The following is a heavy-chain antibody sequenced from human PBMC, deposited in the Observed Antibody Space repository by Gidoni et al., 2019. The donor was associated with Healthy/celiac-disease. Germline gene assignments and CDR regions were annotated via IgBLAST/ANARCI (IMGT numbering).Heavy chain of an antibody. V-gene: IGHV3-23*01. CDR3: ASSSGYWINWFDP. J-gene: IGHJ5*02. D-gene: IGHD3-3*01. CDR2: GST. Sequence: GSTYYADSVKGRFTISRDNSKNTLYLQMNSLRAEDTAVYYCASSSGYWINWFDPWGQGTLVTVSS.